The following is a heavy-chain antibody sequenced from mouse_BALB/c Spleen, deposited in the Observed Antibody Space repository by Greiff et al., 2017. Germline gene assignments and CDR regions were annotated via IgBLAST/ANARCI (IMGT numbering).Heavy chain of an antibody. CDR1: GFSLTSYG. CDR2: IWSGGST. Sequence: VQLQQSGPGLVQPSQSLSITCTVSGFSLTSYGVHWVRQSPGKGLEWLGVIWSGGSTDYNAAFISRLSISKDNSKRQVFFKLNSLQSNDTAIYYCARKERGGNYTAMWYWGQGASVTVSP. J-gene: IGHJ4*01. CDR3: ARKERGGNYTAMWY. V-gene: IGHV2-2*03. D-gene: IGHD2-1*01.